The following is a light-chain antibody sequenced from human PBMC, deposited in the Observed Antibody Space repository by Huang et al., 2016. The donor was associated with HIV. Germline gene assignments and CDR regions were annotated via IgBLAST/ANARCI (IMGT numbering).Light chain of an antibody. CDR1: QSVGSY. CDR2: DAS. CDR3: QQRSNRTPTT. V-gene: IGKV3-11*01. J-gene: IGKJ1*01. Sequence: EIILTQSPATLSLSPGERATLSCRASQSVGSYLAWYPQKPGQAPRLLIYDASNRATGIPARFSGGGSGTDFTRTIRGLEPDDFAVYFCQQRSNRTPTTFGQGTKVE.